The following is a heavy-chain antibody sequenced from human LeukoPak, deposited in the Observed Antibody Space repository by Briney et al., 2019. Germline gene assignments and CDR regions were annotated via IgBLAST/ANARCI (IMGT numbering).Heavy chain of an antibody. V-gene: IGHV3-30*04. D-gene: IGHD3-22*01. CDR1: GFTFSSYA. CDR2: MSYDGSDK. CDR3: ARDLGQYYDTSDNWFDP. J-gene: IGHJ5*02. Sequence: GGSLRLSCAASGFTFSSYAMYWVRQAPGKGLEWVAVMSYDGSDKFYADSVKGRFTISRDSSKNTLYLQMNSLRPEDTAVYYCARDLGQYYDTSDNWFDPWGQGTLVTVSS.